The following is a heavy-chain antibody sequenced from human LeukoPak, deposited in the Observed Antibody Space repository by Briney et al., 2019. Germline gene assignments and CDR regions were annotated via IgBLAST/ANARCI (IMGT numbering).Heavy chain of an antibody. J-gene: IGHJ3*02. CDR1: GGSISSYY. CDR3: ARLSIGSRAFDI. CDR2: IYTSGST. V-gene: IGHV4-4*09. D-gene: IGHD2-2*01. Sequence: SETLSLTCTVSGGSISSYYWSWIRQPPGKGLEWIGYIYTSGSTNYNPSLKSRVTISVDTSKNQFSLKPSSVTAADTAVYYCARLSIGSRAFDIWGQGTMVTVSS.